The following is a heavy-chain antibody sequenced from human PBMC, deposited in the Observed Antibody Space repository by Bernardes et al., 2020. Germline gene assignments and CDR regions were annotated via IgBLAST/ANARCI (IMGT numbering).Heavy chain of an antibody. V-gene: IGHV3-11*01. CDR3: AREHVDYIWGSHRDYYGMDV. CDR1: GFTFSDYY. Sequence: GGSLRLSCAASGFTFSDYYMSWIRQAPGKGLEWVSYISNNGSTKYYADSVKGRFTISRDKSKNSLYLQMNSLRAEDTAVYYCAREHVDYIWGSHRDYYGMDVGGQGSTVTVSS. J-gene: IGHJ6*02. CDR2: ISNNGSTK. D-gene: IGHD3-16*02.